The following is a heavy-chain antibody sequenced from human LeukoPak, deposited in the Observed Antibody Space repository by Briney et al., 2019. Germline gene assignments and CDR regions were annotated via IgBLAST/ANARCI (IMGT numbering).Heavy chain of an antibody. J-gene: IGHJ4*02. CDR1: GFTFSSYA. CDR3: AKDGGLWVSAHWGDS. D-gene: IGHD7-27*01. V-gene: IGHV3-30-3*01. CDR2: ISYDGSNK. Sequence: GRSLRLSCAASGFTFSSYAMHWVRQAPGKGLEWVAVISYDGSNKYYADSVKGRFTISRDDSKNTLYLQMNSLRAEDTAVYYCAKDGGLWVSAHWGDSWGRGTLVTVSS.